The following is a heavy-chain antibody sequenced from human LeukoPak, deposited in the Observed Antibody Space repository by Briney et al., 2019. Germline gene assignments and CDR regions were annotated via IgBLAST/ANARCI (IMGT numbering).Heavy chain of an antibody. D-gene: IGHD5-24*01. Sequence: GGSLRLSCAASGFTFSSYSMNWVRQAPGKGLEWVSSISSSSSYIYYADSVKGRFTFSRDNAKNSLYLQMNSLRAEDTAVYYCARLARWLLGNYFDYWGQGTLVTVSS. CDR3: ARLARWLLGNYFDY. V-gene: IGHV3-21*04. CDR2: ISSSSSYI. CDR1: GFTFSSYS. J-gene: IGHJ4*02.